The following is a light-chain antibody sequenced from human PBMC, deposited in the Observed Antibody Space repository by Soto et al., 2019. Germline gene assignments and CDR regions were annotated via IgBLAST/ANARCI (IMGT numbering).Light chain of an antibody. CDR1: QSVSSN. CDR2: DAS. V-gene: IGKV3-15*01. J-gene: IGKJ4*01. CDR3: QHYNNWLALT. Sequence: EIVMTQSPATLSVSPGERATLSCRASQSVSSNLAWYQQKPGQAPRLLIYDASTRATGIPARFSGGGSGTDLTLTISSLQSEDFAVYYCQHYNNWLALTFGGGTKVDIK.